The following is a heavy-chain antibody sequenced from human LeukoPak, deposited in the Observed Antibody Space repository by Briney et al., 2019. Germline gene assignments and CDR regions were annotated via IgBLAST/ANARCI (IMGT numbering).Heavy chain of an antibody. D-gene: IGHD6-19*01. CDR2: ITGSGGST. CDR3: ANGGSIAVATPLDY. V-gene: IGHV3-23*01. Sequence: PGGSLRLSCAASGFTFSSYAMSWVRQAPGRGLEWVSGITGSGGSTYSADSVKGRFTISRDNSKNTLYLQMNSLRAEDTAVYYCANGGSIAVATPLDYWGQGTLVTVSS. J-gene: IGHJ4*02. CDR1: GFTFSSYA.